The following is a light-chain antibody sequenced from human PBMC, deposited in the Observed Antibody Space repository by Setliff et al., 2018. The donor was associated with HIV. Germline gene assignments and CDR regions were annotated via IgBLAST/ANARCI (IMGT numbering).Light chain of an antibody. V-gene: IGLV2-14*03. CDR2: DIT. J-gene: IGLJ1*01. CDR3: SSYTSSSTYV. Sequence: ALTQPASVSGSPGQSITISCSDVGGSKYVSWYQQHPGKAPKLMIYDITNRPSGVSNRFSGSKSGNTASLTISGLQAEDEADYSCSSYTSSSTYVFGTGTKVTVL. CDR1: DVGGSKY.